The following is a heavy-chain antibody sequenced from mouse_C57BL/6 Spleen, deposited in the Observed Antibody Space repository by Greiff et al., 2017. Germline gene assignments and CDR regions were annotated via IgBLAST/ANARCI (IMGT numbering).Heavy chain of an antibody. CDR3: AGSYDYSLFDY. D-gene: IGHD2-4*01. CDR2: IDPSDSYT. CDR1: GYTFTSYW. J-gene: IGHJ2*01. V-gene: IGHV1-50*01. Sequence: QVQLQQPGAELVKPGASVKLSCKASGYTFTSYWMQWVKQRPGQGLEWIGEIDPSDSYTNYNQKFKGKATLTVDTSSSTAYMQLSILTSEASAVYYCAGSYDYSLFDYWGQGTTLTVSS.